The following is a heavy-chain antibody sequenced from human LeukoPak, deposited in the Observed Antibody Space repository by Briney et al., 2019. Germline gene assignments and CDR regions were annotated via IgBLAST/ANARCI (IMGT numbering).Heavy chain of an antibody. CDR1: GFTFSSYA. D-gene: IGHD3-16*02. CDR2: ISGSGGST. Sequence: GGSLRLSCAASGFTFSSYAMSWVRQAPGKGLEWVSAISGSGGSTYSADSVKGRFTISRDNSKNTLYLQMNSLRAEDTAVYYCAKAPGGAIAYNWFDPWGQGTLVTVSS. J-gene: IGHJ5*02. CDR3: AKAPGGAIAYNWFDP. V-gene: IGHV3-23*01.